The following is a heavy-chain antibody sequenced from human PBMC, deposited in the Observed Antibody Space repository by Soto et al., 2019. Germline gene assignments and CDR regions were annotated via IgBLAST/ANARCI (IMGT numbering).Heavy chain of an antibody. CDR1: GYTFTSYG. CDR3: ARGDIVVVPAAIEYYYYYMDV. CDR2: ISAYNGNT. J-gene: IGHJ6*03. D-gene: IGHD2-2*02. Sequence: GASVKVSCKASGYTFTSYGISWVRRAPGQGLEWMGWISAYNGNTNYAQKLQGRVTMTRDTSTSTAYMELSSLRSEDTAVYYCARGDIVVVPAAIEYYYYYMDVWGKGTTVTVS. V-gene: IGHV1-18*01.